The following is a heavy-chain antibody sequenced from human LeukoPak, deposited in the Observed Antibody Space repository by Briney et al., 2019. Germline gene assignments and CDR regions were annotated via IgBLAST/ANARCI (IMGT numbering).Heavy chain of an antibody. J-gene: IGHJ4*02. Sequence: GGSLRLSCAASGFTFSSYAMHWVRQAPGKGLEWVGRIKSKTDGGTTDYAAPVKGRFTISRDDSKNTLYLQMNSLKTEDTAVYYCTTGAQYDYVWGSYGDRWGQGTLVTVPS. CDR1: GFTFSSYA. CDR2: IKSKTDGGTT. V-gene: IGHV3-15*01. CDR3: TTGAQYDYVWGSYGDR. D-gene: IGHD3-16*01.